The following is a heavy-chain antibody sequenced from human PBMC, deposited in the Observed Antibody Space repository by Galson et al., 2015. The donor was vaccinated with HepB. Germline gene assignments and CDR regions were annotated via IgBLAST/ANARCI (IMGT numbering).Heavy chain of an antibody. V-gene: IGHV3-30*14. CDR3: AYGSGSYFLDN. Sequence: SLRLSCATSGISFDSYAMHWVRQAPGKGLEWMAVISYDGGTTFHADSVKGRFTISRDNSGKTLYLQVKSLRSDDTAIYYCAYGSGSYFLDNWGQGTLVTVSS. J-gene: IGHJ4*02. CDR1: GISFDSYA. CDR2: ISYDGGTT. D-gene: IGHD3-10*01.